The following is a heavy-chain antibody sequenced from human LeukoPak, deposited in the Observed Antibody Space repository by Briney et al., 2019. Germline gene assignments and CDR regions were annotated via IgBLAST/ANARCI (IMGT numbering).Heavy chain of an antibody. J-gene: IGHJ4*02. CDR2: INHSGST. CDR1: GGFFSGYY. D-gene: IGHD6-19*01. Sequence: SETLSLTCALYGGFFSGYYWSGIRQPPGGGRGWIGEINHSGSTNYNPSLKSRVTISVDTSKSQFSLKLSSVTAADTAVYYCARKFPGYRRGWRFDLWGQGTLVTVSS. CDR3: ARKFPGYRRGWRFDL. V-gene: IGHV4-34*01.